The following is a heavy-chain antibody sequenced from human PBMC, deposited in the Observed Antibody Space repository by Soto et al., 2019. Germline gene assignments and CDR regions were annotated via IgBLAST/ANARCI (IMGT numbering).Heavy chain of an antibody. Sequence: ASVRGSCKASGYTCSTYYMHWVRQAPGQGYEWMGIINPSGGSTTYAQKFQGRVTMTRDTSTTTVYMELSSLKSEDTAVYYCARYDYNGYYFDYWGQGTLVTVSS. J-gene: IGHJ4*02. CDR1: GYTCSTYY. CDR2: INPSGGST. D-gene: IGHD4-4*01. V-gene: IGHV1-46*01. CDR3: ARYDYNGYYFDY.